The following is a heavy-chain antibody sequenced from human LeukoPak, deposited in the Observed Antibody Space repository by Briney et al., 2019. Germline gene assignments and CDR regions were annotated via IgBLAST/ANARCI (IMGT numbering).Heavy chain of an antibody. J-gene: IGHJ3*02. CDR3: AREPDWNDGAFDI. D-gene: IGHD1-1*01. Sequence: ASVKVSCKASGGTFSSYAISWVRQAPGQGLEWMGRIIPILGIANYAQKFQGRVTITADKSTSTAYMELSRLRSDDTAVYYCAREPDWNDGAFDIWGQGTMVTVSS. V-gene: IGHV1-69*04. CDR2: IIPILGIA. CDR1: GGTFSSYA.